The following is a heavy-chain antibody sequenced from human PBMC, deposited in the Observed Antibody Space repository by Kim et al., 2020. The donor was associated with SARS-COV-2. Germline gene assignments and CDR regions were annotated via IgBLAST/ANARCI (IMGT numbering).Heavy chain of an antibody. D-gene: IGHD3-3*01. CDR3: TLYDFWSGYYPLRDY. J-gene: IGHJ4*02. Sequence: APVKGRFTISRDDSKNTLYLQMNSLKTEDTAVYYCTLYDFWSGYYPLRDYWGQGTLVTVSS. V-gene: IGHV3-15*01.